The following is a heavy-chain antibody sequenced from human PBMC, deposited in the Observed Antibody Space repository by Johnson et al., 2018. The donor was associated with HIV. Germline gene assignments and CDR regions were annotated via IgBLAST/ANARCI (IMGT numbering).Heavy chain of an antibody. Sequence: QVQLVESGGGVVQPGRSLRLSCAASGFTFSSYAMHWVRQAPGKGLEWVEVISYDGSNKYYADSVKGRFTISRDNSKKTLYLQMNSLRIEDTAIYYCARDRGWGVIDAFDIWGHGTMVTVSS. D-gene: IGHD3-16*02. J-gene: IGHJ3*02. CDR3: ARDRGWGVIDAFDI. V-gene: IGHV3-30*04. CDR1: GFTFSSYA. CDR2: ISYDGSNK.